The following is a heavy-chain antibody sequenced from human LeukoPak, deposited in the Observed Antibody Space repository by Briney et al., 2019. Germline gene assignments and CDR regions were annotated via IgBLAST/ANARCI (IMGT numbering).Heavy chain of an antibody. D-gene: IGHD1-20*01. CDR2: ISYDGSNK. V-gene: IGHV3-30-3*01. CDR1: GFTLNSYA. Sequence: GGALGLFCAASGFTLNSYAIHWGRPAPGKGVGWVAVISYDGSNKYYADSVKGRFTISRDNSKNTLYLQMNSLRAEDTAVYYCARGGITGENDYWGQGTLVTVSS. CDR3: ARGGITGENDY. J-gene: IGHJ4*02.